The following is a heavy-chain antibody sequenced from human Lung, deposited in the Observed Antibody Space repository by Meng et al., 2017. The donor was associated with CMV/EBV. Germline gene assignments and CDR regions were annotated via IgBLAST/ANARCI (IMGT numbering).Heavy chain of an antibody. J-gene: IGHJ4*02. V-gene: IGHV3-74*01. CDR2: IYDDGSTT. CDR1: GFTFNSYW. Sequence: GGSLRLXCAASGFTFNSYWMHWVRQAPGEGLVWVSVIYDDGSTTRYADSVKGRLTISRDNSKNTLYLHMNSLRAEDSAVFYCARARSTGTDTSSPDSWGQGTLVTVSS. CDR3: ARARSTGTDTSSPDS. D-gene: IGHD6-13*01.